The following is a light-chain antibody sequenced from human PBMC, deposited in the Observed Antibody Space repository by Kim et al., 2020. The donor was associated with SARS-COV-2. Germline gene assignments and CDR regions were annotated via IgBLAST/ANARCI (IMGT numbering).Light chain of an antibody. CDR1: QSIFYSLNNKND. Sequence: ATIHCKSSQSIFYSLNNKNDLAWYQQKPGQPPKLLIYWASTRESGVPDRFSGSGSGTDFTLTITSLQAEDVAVYYCQQYYSSPRTFGQGTKLEI. CDR2: WAS. CDR3: QQYYSSPRT. V-gene: IGKV4-1*01. J-gene: IGKJ2*01.